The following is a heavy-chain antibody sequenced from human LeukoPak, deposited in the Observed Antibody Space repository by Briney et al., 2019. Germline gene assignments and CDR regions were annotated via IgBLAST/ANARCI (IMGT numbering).Heavy chain of an antibody. Sequence: SETLSLTCTVSGGSISSYYWSWIRQPAGKGLQWIGRMYTSGSTNYNPSLKSRVTMSVDTSKNQFSLKLSSVTAADTAVYYCARGLYCTNGVCYRDFDYWGQGTLVTVSS. J-gene: IGHJ4*02. D-gene: IGHD2-8*01. CDR1: GGSISSYY. CDR3: ARGLYCTNGVCYRDFDY. V-gene: IGHV4-4*07. CDR2: MYTSGST.